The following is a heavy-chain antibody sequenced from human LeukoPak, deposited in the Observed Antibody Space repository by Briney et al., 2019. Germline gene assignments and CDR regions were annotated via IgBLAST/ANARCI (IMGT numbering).Heavy chain of an antibody. CDR1: GYTFTSYY. CDR3: ARQSITIFGVVILFDY. CDR2: INPSGGST. Sequence: GAPVKVSCKASGYTFTSYYMHWVRQAPGQGLEWMGIINPSGGSTSYAQKFQGRVTMTRDTSTSTVYMELSSLRSEDTAVYYCARQSITIFGVVILFDYWGQGTLVTVSS. J-gene: IGHJ4*02. V-gene: IGHV1-46*01. D-gene: IGHD3-3*01.